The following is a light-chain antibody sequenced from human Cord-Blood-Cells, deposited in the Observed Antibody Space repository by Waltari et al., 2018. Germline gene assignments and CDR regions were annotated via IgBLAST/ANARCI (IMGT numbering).Light chain of an antibody. CDR3: GTWDSSLSAGV. V-gene: IGLV1-51*02. CDR1: SSNIGNNY. Sequence: QSVLPQPPSVSAAPGQKVTISCSGSSSNIGNNYVSWYQQLPGTAPKLLIYENNKRPSGIPDRCSGSKSGTSATLGITGLQTGDEADYYCGTWDSSLSAGVFGGGTKLTVL. CDR2: ENN. J-gene: IGLJ3*02.